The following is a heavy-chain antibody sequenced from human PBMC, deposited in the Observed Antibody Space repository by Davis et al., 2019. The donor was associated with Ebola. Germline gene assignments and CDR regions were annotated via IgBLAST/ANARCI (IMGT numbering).Heavy chain of an antibody. D-gene: IGHD2/OR15-2a*01. CDR1: GFIFSSYW. CDR3: ARINSHADFDY. J-gene: IGHJ4*02. Sequence: HTGGSLRLSCAASGFIFSSYWRHWVRQVAGKGLVWVSRISTDGSDTNCADSVKGRFTISRDNAKNTLYLQMNSLRAEDTAVYYCARINSHADFDYWGQGTLVTVSS. V-gene: IGHV3-74*01. CDR2: ISTDGSDT.